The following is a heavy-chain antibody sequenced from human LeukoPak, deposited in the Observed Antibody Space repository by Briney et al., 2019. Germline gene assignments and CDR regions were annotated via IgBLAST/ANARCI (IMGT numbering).Heavy chain of an antibody. Sequence: GGSLRLSCAASGFSFSSHWLHWVRQAPGKGLVWVSRISDDGSYTSNVDSVKGRSTISRDNVNNMLYLHMNSLRAEDTAVYYCASFGISWRSSYWGQGTLVTVSS. CDR2: ISDDGSYT. V-gene: IGHV3-74*01. D-gene: IGHD2-21*01. CDR1: GFSFSSHW. CDR3: ASFGISWRSSY. J-gene: IGHJ4*02.